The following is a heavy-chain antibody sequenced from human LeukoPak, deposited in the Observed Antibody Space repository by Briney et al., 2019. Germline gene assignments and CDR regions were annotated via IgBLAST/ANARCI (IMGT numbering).Heavy chain of an antibody. Sequence: SETLSLTCTVSGGSLSSGGYYWSWIRQHPGKGLEWIGYIYYSGSTYYNPSLKSRVTISVDTSKNQFSLELSSVTAADTAVYYYARFSPSIAARKDWFDPWGQGTLVTVSS. D-gene: IGHD6-6*01. CDR2: IYYSGST. CDR1: GGSLSSGGYY. V-gene: IGHV4-31*03. CDR3: ARFSPSIAARKDWFDP. J-gene: IGHJ5*02.